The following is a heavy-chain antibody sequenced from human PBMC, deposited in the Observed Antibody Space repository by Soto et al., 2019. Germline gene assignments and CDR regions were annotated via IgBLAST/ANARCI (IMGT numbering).Heavy chain of an antibody. J-gene: IGHJ4*02. CDR2: ISNSASSL. CDR1: GFNFRDYY. V-gene: IGHV3-11*01. CDR3: ARNYPGGAGSSFYLDF. Sequence: QVDLVESGGGLVKPGGSLRLSCAASGFNFRDYYMSWIRQAPGKGLECVSYISNSASSLYYADSVKGRFAISRDNVENTLFLQMNSLRAEDTAVYYCARNYPGGAGSSFYLDFWGQGTPVTVSS. D-gene: IGHD6-6*01.